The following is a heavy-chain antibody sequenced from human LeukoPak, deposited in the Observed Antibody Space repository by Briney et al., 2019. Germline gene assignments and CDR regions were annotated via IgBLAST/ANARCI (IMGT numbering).Heavy chain of an antibody. V-gene: IGHV4-34*01. CDR3: ARGIVVVAQLGFYFYYMDV. CDR2: INHSGST. J-gene: IGHJ6*03. D-gene: IGHD2-15*01. Sequence: SETLSLTCAVYGGSFSGYYWSWIRQPPGKGLEWIGEINHSGSTNYNPSLKSRVTISVDTSKNQFSLKLTSVTAADTAVYYCARGIVVVAQLGFYFYYMDVWGKGTTVTISS. CDR1: GGSFSGYY.